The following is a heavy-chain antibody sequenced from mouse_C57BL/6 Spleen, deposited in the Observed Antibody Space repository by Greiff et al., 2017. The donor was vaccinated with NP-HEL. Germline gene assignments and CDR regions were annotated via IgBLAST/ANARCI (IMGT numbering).Heavy chain of an antibody. D-gene: IGHD2-14*01. CDR2: IDPSDSYT. CDR3: ARGGTVYYCDY. V-gene: IGHV1-69*01. CDR1: GYTFTSYW. Sequence: VQLQQPGAELVMPGASVKLSCKASGYTFTSYWMHWVKQRPGQGLEWIGEIDPSDSYTNYNQKFKGKSTLTVDKSSSTAYMQLSSLTSEDSAVYYCARGGTVYYCDYWGQGTTLTVSS. J-gene: IGHJ2*01.